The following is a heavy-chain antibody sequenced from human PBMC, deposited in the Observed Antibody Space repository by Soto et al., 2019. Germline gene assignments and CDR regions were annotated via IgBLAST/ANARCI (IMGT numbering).Heavy chain of an antibody. Sequence: QVQLQESGPGLVKPSETLSLTCTVSGGSVSSGSQFWSWIRQPPGKGLEWIGNIYDSERTNYNPSLKSRVTISQDTSKNQFSLKLRSATAADTAVYYCATRTVFRPLDYWGRGTLVTVSS. CDR1: GGSVSSGSQF. CDR3: ATRTVFRPLDY. CDR2: IYDSERT. V-gene: IGHV4-61*01. J-gene: IGHJ4*02.